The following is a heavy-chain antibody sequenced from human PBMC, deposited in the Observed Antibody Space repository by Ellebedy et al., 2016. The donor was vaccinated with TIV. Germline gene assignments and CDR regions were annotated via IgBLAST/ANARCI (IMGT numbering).Heavy chain of an antibody. Sequence: GGSLRLSXAASGFRFSDYSMHWVRQAPGKGLEWVAAILFDGSEKYYADSVKGRFTISRDKSKKTLNLQMNSLRPEDSAMYYCASGGGAGHNSGWTADYWGQGTRVTVSS. CDR1: GFRFSDYS. J-gene: IGHJ4*02. D-gene: IGHD6-19*01. V-gene: IGHV3-30-3*01. CDR3: ASGGGAGHNSGWTADY. CDR2: ILFDGSEK.